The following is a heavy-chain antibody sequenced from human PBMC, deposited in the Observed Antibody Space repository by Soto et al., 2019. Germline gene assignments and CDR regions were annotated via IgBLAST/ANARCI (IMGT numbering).Heavy chain of an antibody. J-gene: IGHJ4*02. CDR1: GGTFSSYT. V-gene: IGHV1-69*08. D-gene: IGHD4-17*01. CDR3: AREGGSTTVVREDY. CDR2: IIPILGIA. Sequence: QVQLVQSGAEVKKPGSSVKVSCKASGGTFSSYTISWVRQAPGQGLEWMGRIIPILGIANYAQKFQGRVTITADKSTSTAYMELSSLRSEDTAVYYCAREGGSTTVVREDYWGQGTLVTVSS.